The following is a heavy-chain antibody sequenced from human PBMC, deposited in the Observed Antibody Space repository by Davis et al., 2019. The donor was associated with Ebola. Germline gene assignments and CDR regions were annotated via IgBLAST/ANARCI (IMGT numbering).Heavy chain of an antibody. CDR2: IYPGDSDT. V-gene: IGHV5-51*01. J-gene: IGHJ2*01. Sequence: GESLKISCQGSGYNFRDYWIVWVRQMPGKGLEWMGNIYPGDSDTRYSPSFQGQVTLSADKYSTTAYLQWRSLKASDTAMYYCARLTYSSGWYGMGYFDLWGRGTLVTVSS. D-gene: IGHD6-19*01. CDR1: GYNFRDYW. CDR3: ARLTYSSGWYGMGYFDL.